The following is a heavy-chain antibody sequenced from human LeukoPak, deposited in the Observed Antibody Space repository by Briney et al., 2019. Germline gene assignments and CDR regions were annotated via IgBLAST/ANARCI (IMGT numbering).Heavy chain of an antibody. J-gene: IGHJ4*02. V-gene: IGHV3-20*04. CDR2: INWNGGST. CDR3: AKVEENYYDSSGYYDY. D-gene: IGHD3-22*01. Sequence: PGGSLRPSCAASGFSFDDYGMSWVRQAPGKGLEWVSGINWNGGSTYYADSVKGRFTISRDNSKNTLYLQMNSLRAEDTAVYYCAKVEENYYDSSGYYDYWGQGTLVTVSS. CDR1: GFSFDDYG.